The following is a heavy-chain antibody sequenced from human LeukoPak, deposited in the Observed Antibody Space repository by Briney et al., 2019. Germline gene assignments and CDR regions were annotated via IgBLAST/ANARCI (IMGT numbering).Heavy chain of an antibody. CDR3: ARARHIVVVTAIQADAFDI. V-gene: IGHV1-2*02. D-gene: IGHD2-21*02. CDR1: GYTFTGYY. J-gene: IGHJ3*02. Sequence: ASVKVSCKASGYTFTGYYVHWVRQAPGQGLEWMGWINPNTGGTNYAQKFQGRVTMTRDTSISTAYMELSRLRSDDTAVYYCARARHIVVVTAIQADAFDIWGQGTMVTVSS. CDR2: INPNTGGT.